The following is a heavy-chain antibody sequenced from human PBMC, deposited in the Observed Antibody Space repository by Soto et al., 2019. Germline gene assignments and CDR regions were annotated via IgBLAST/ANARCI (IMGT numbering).Heavy chain of an antibody. Sequence: SETLSLTCTVSDDSLTTNKYAWTWIRQNPEKGLEWIGYVYSNGNTRSSPSLQSRVSMSVDTSKSHFSLRLSSVTAADTAVYFCARASYFRPSGSYYFVSWGQGTLVTVSS. D-gene: IGHD3-10*01. J-gene: IGHJ4*02. CDR1: DDSLTTNKYA. CDR3: ARASYFRPSGSYYFVS. V-gene: IGHV4-31*03. CDR2: VYSNGNT.